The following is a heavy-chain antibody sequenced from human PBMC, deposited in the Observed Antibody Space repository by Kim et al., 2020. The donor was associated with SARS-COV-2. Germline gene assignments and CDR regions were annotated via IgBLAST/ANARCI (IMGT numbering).Heavy chain of an antibody. D-gene: IGHD6-13*01. V-gene: IGHV3-43*01. CDR1: GFTFDDYT. J-gene: IGHJ6*02. CDR3: ATSERAAASLGMDV. CDR2: ISWDGCST. Sequence: GGSLRLSCAASGFTFDDYTMHWVRQAPGKGLEWVSLISWDGCSTYYADSVKGRFTISGDNSKNSLYLQMNSLRTEDTALYYCATSERAAASLGMDVWGQG.